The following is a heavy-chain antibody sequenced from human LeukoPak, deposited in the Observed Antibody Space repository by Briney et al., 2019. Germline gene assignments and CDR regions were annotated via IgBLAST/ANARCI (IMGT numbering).Heavy chain of an antibody. CDR3: ARDAYYYDSSGYDY. CDR1: GGSISSYY. J-gene: IGHJ4*02. D-gene: IGHD3-22*01. V-gene: IGHV4-4*07. CDR2: IYTNGST. Sequence: SETLSLTCTVSGGSISSYYWSWIRQPAGKGLEWIGRIYTNGSTNYNPSLKSRVTMSVDTSKNQFSLKLSSVTAADTAVYYCARDAYYYDSSGYDYWGQGTLVTVSS.